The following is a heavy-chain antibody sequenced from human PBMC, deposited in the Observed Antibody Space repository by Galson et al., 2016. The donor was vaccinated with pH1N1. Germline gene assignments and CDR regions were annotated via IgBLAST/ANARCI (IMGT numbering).Heavy chain of an antibody. CDR1: GYSFSSYW. CDR3: ARYSGSFFFDY. J-gene: IGHJ4*02. CDR2: MYPDDSDI. Sequence: QSGAEVKKPGGSLKISCQVSGYSFSSYWVAWVRQMPGKGLEWMAIMYPDDSDIKYSPSFEGQVTISADKSISTAYLQWSSLKASNTAMYYCARYSGSFFFDYWGQGTLFTVSS. D-gene: IGHD1-26*01. V-gene: IGHV5-51*01.